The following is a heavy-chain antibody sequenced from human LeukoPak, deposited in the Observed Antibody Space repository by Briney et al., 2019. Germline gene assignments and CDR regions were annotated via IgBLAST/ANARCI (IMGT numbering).Heavy chain of an antibody. CDR2: IYSGGST. J-gene: IGHJ4*02. D-gene: IGHD1-26*01. CDR3: ARVLWELLGRGGSYYFDY. CDR1: GLTVSSNY. Sequence: GSLRLSCAASGLTVSSNYMSWVRQAPGKGLEWVSVIYSGGSTYYADSVKGRFTISRDNSKNTLYLQMNTLRAEDTAVYYCARVLWELLGRGGSYYFDYWGQGALVTVSS. V-gene: IGHV3-53*01.